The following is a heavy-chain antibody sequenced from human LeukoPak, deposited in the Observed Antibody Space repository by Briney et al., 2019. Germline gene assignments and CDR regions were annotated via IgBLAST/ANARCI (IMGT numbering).Heavy chain of an antibody. J-gene: IGHJ6*02. V-gene: IGHV3-11*01. CDR1: GFTFSDYY. Sequence: GGSLGLSCAASGFTFSDYYMSWIRQAPGKGLEWVSYISSSGSTIYYADSVKGRFTISRDNAKNSLYLQMNSLRAEDTAVYYCARDGSAYCGGDCYSLGYYYYGMDVWGQGTTVTVSS. CDR3: ARDGSAYCGGDCYSLGYYYYGMDV. D-gene: IGHD2-21*02. CDR2: ISSSGSTI.